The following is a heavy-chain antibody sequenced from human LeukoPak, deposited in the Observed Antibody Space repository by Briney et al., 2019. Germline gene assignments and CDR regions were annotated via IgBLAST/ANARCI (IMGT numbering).Heavy chain of an antibody. Sequence: ASVKVSCKASGYTFTGYYMHWVRQAPGQGLEWMGWINPNSGGTNYAQKFQGRVTMTRDTSIGTAYMELSRLRSDDTAVYYCARAYFGYYDFWSGYNYFDYWGQGTLVTVSS. CDR2: INPNSGGT. V-gene: IGHV1-2*02. CDR3: ARAYFGYYDFWSGYNYFDY. D-gene: IGHD3-3*01. CDR1: GYTFTGYY. J-gene: IGHJ4*02.